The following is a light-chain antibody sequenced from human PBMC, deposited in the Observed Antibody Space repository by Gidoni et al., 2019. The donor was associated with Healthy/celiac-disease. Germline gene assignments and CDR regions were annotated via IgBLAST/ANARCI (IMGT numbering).Light chain of an antibody. CDR3: QQYDNLLLT. CDR2: DAS. V-gene: IGKV1-33*01. CDR1: QDISNY. J-gene: IGKJ4*01. Sequence: DIQMTQSPSSLSAPVGDRVTITGQASQDISNYLNWYQQKPGKAPKLLIYDASNLETGVPSRFSGSGSGTDFTFTISSLQPEDIATYYCQQYDNLLLTFXGXTKVEIK.